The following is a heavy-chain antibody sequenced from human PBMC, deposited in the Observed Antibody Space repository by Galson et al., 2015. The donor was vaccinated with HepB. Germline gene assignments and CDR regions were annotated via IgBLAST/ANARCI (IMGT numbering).Heavy chain of an antibody. CDR2: IIPIFGTA. CDR3: ASRPGGNSEDYYYGMDV. CDR1: GGTFSSYA. V-gene: IGHV1-69*13. J-gene: IGHJ6*02. Sequence: SVKVSCKASGGTFSSYAISWVRQAPGQGLEWMGGIIPIFGTANYAQKFQGRVTTTADESTSTAYMELSSLRSEDTAVYYCASRPGGNSEDYYYGMDVWGQGTTVTVSS. D-gene: IGHD4-23*01.